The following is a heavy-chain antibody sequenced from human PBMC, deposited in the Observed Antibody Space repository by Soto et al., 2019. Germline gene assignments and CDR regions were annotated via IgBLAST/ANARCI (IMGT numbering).Heavy chain of an antibody. D-gene: IGHD3-3*01. CDR3: ARGVTVFGLVIDGSDY. J-gene: IGHJ4*02. V-gene: IGHV3-23*01. CDR2: IIGSGANT. Sequence: GGSLRLSCAASGFTFSSYAMSWVRQAPGKGLEWVSAIIGSGANTFYTDSVKGRFTISRDNSKNTLYLQMTSLRAEDTAVYYCARGVTVFGLVIDGSDYWGQGTLVTVSS. CDR1: GFTFSSYA.